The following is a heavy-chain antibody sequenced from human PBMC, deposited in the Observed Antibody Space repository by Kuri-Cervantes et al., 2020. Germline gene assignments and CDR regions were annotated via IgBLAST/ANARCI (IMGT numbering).Heavy chain of an antibody. J-gene: IGHJ3*01. CDR1: GITFSSYA. V-gene: IGHV3-23*01. CDR3: AKGSYGDYVGGAFDV. Sequence: GGSLRLSCAASGITFSSYAMSWVRQAPGKGLEWVSLISGSGGAKFYAASVKGRFTISRDNSKNTVYLHMNSLRAEETAIYYCAKGSYGDYVGGAFDVWGQGTMVTVSS. CDR2: ISGSGGAK. D-gene: IGHD4-17*01.